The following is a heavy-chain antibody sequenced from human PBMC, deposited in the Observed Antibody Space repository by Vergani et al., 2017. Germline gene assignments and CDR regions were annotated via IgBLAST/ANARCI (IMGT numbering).Heavy chain of an antibody. J-gene: IGHJ6*03. D-gene: IGHD2-15*01. CDR1: GYTFTGYY. Sequence: QVQLVQSGAEVKKPGASVKVSCKASGYTFTGYYMHWVRQAPGQGLEWMGWINPNSGGTNYAQKFQGRVTMTRDTSISTAYMELSRLRSDDTAVYYCATCGGGRWGPGPGPGYYYYMDVWGKGTTVIVSS. CDR2: INPNSGGT. CDR3: ATCGGGRWGPGPGPGYYYYMDV. V-gene: IGHV1-2*02.